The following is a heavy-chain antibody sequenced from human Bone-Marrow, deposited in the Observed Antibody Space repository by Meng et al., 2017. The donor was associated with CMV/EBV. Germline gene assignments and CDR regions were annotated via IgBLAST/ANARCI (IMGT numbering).Heavy chain of an antibody. CDR3: ARGNRRSSTSFDR. CDR2: IIPILGIA. V-gene: IGHV1-69*10. CDR1: GGTFSSYA. Sequence: SVKVSCKASGGTFSSYAISWVRQAPGQGLEWMGGIIPILGIANYAQKFQGRVTITRNTSISTAYMELSSLRSEDTAVYYCARGNRRSSTSFDRWGQGTLATVSS. D-gene: IGHD2-2*01. J-gene: IGHJ4*02.